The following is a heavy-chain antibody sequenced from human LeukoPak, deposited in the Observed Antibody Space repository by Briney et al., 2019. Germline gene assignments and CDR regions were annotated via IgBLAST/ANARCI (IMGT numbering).Heavy chain of an antibody. CDR3: ATDLSGAVATGD. CDR2: FDPEDGET. D-gene: IGHD5-12*01. CDR1: GYTLTELS. Sequence: GASVKVSCKVSGYTLTELSMHWVRQAPGKGLEWMGGFDPEDGETIYAQKFQGRVTMTEDTSTDTAYMELSSLRSEDTAVYYCATDLSGAVATGDWGRGTLVTVSS. J-gene: IGHJ4*02. V-gene: IGHV1-24*01.